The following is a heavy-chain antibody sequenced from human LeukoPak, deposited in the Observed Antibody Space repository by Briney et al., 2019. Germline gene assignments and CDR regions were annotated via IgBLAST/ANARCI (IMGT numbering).Heavy chain of an antibody. Sequence: GASVKVSCKASGYTFTGYYMHWVRQAPGQGLEWMGWINPNSGGTNYAQKFQGRVTMTRDTSISTAYMELSRLRSDDTAVYYCASSTVWFGELSGYWGQGTLVTVSS. D-gene: IGHD3-10*01. V-gene: IGHV1-2*02. CDR1: GYTFTGYY. CDR3: ASSTVWFGELSGY. J-gene: IGHJ4*02. CDR2: INPNSGGT.